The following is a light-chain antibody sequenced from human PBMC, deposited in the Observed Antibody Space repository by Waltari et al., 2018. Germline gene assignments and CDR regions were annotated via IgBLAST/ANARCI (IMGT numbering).Light chain of an antibody. V-gene: IGLV6-57*03. Sequence: KFMLTQPHSVSESPGKTVTISCTRRGGSIARNSVQWYRQRPGSAPTTVIYEDILKPSGVPDRFSGSIDYSSNSASLTISGLKTEDEADYYCQSYDGSNAWVFGGGTKLTVL. CDR1: GGSIARNS. CDR2: EDI. J-gene: IGLJ3*02. CDR3: QSYDGSNAWV.